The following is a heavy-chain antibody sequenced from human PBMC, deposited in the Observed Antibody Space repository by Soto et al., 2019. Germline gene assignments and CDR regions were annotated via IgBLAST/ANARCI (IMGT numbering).Heavy chain of an antibody. CDR2: ISGSGGST. J-gene: IGHJ1*01. D-gene: IGHD2-2*02. CDR1: GFTFSNYG. Sequence: PGGSLRLSCAASGFTFSNYGMSWVRQAPGKGLEWVSVISGSGGSTYYADSVKGRFTLSRDNSKNTVYLQMNSLRAEDTAVYYCAKDSPVGVAILRDLHDWGQGTLVTVSS. CDR3: AKDSPVGVAILRDLHD. V-gene: IGHV3-23*01.